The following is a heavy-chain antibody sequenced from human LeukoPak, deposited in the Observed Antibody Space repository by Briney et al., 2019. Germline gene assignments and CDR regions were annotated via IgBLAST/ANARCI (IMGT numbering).Heavy chain of an antibody. CDR2: IRFDGSNK. J-gene: IGHJ6*03. D-gene: IGHD3-10*01. CDR1: GFTFSTYA. Sequence: GGSLRLSCAASGFTFSTYAMHWVRQAPGKGLEWVTFIRFDGSNKYYADSVKGRFTISRDNSKNTLYLQMNSLRAEDTAMYYCAKYLRGGYFYYYMDVWGKGTTVTVSS. V-gene: IGHV3-30*02. CDR3: AKYLRGGYFYYYMDV.